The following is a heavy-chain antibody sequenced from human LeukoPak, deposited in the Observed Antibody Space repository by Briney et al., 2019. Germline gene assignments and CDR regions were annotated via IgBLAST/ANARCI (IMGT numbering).Heavy chain of an antibody. D-gene: IGHD2-2*02. CDR1: GFTFSSYA. CDR3: AKDDIPRSSTSCYTVLCYYGMDV. Sequence: PGGSLRLSCAASGFTFSSYAMSWVRQAPGKGLEWVSAISGSGGSTYYADSVKGRFTISRDNSKNTLYLQMNSLRAEDTAVYYCAKDDIPRSSTSCYTVLCYYGMDVWGQGTTVTVSS. CDR2: ISGSGGST. V-gene: IGHV3-23*01. J-gene: IGHJ6*02.